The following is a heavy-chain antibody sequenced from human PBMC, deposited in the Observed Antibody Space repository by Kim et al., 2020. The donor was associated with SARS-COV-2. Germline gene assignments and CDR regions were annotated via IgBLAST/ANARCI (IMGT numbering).Heavy chain of an antibody. J-gene: IGHJ4*02. Sequence: PVSVQGRFTIPRDNTKNARNLEMNSLRAEDTALYYCAKVTTITAPFYDYWGQGTLVTVSS. CDR3: AKVTTITAPFYDY. V-gene: IGHV3-23*01. D-gene: IGHD4-4*01.